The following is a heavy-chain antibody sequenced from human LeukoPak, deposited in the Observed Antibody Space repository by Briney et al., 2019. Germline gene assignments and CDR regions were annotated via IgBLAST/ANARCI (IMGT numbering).Heavy chain of an antibody. CDR2: ISYDGSNK. CDR3: ARDGLLGYFDY. CDR1: GFTFSSYA. J-gene: IGHJ4*02. V-gene: IGHV3-30-3*01. Sequence: GGSLRLSCATSGFTFSSYAMHWVRQAPGKGLEWVAVISYDGSNKYYADSVKGRFTISRDNSKNTLYLQMNSLRAEDTAVYYCARDGLLGYFDYWGQGTLVTVSS.